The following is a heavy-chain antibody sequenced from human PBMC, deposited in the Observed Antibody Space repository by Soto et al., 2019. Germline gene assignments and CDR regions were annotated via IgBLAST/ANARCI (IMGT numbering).Heavy chain of an antibody. CDR2: IKRDGSEK. Sequence: GGSLRLSCAASGFTFSSYWMSWVRQAPGKGLEWVANIKRDGSEKYYVDSVKGRFTISRDNAKNSLYLQMNSLRAEDTAVYYCARDSGIAVAGIGYWGQGTLVTVSS. CDR3: ARDSGIAVAGIGY. V-gene: IGHV3-7*05. J-gene: IGHJ4*02. D-gene: IGHD6-19*01. CDR1: GFTFSSYW.